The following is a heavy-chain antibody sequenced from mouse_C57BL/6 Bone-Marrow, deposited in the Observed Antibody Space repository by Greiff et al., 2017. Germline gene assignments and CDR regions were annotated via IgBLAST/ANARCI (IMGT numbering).Heavy chain of an antibody. Sequence: QVQLQQSGAELARPGASVKLSCKASGYTFTSYGISWVKQRTGQGLEWIGEIYPRSGNTYYNEKFKGKATLTADKSSSTAYMELRSLTSVDSAVXFCARRGYGPYWYFDVWGTGTTVTVSA. CDR3: ARRGYGPYWYFDV. D-gene: IGHD1-1*02. V-gene: IGHV1-81*01. J-gene: IGHJ1*03. CDR1: GYTFTSYG. CDR2: IYPRSGNT.